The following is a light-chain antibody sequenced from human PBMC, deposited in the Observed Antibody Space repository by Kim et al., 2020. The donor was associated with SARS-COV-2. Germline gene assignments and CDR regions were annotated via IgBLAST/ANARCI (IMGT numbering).Light chain of an antibody. CDR1: SHRGYY. CDR3: NSRNSGGSLYV. CDR2: GKS. J-gene: IGLJ1*01. Sequence: AVGRTRRSRFQGNSHRGYYANVYQQKPGQAPVLVIYGKSNRPSGIPDPFCGSSSGTTASLTFTGTQAEDEADYYCNSRNSGGSLYVFGTGTKVTVL. V-gene: IGLV3-19*01.